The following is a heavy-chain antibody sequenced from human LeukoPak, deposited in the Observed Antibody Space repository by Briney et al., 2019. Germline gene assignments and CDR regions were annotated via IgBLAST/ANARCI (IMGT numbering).Heavy chain of an antibody. CDR3: ARVTDPGQYFQH. CDR2: IIPIFGTA. CDR1: GGTFSSYA. V-gene: IGHV1-69*13. Sequence: SVKVSCKASGGTFSSYAISWVRQAPGQGLEWMGGIIPIFGTANYAQKFQGRVTITADESTSTAYMELSSLRSEDTAVYYCARVTDPGQYFQHWGQGTLVTVSS. J-gene: IGHJ1*01.